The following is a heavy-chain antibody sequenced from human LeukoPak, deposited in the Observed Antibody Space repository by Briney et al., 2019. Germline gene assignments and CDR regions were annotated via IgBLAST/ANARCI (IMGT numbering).Heavy chain of an antibody. CDR1: GGSISSSSYY. V-gene: IGHV4-39*07. J-gene: IGHJ4*02. Sequence: SETLSLTCTVSGGSISSSSYYWRWIRQPPGKGLEWIGSIYTSGSTNYNPSLKSRVTISVDTSKNQFSLKLSSVTAADTAVYYCARALIDCSGGSCYQIFDYWGQGTLVTVSS. CDR2: IYTSGST. D-gene: IGHD2-15*01. CDR3: ARALIDCSGGSCYQIFDY.